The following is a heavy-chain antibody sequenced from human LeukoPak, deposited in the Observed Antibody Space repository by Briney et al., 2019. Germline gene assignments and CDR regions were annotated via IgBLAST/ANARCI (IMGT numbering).Heavy chain of an antibody. Sequence: SETLSLTCTVSGGSISSYYWSWIRQPPGKGLEWIGYIYYSGSTNYNPSLKSRVTISVDTSKNQFSLMLSSVTAADTAVYYCARGYDSSAYYPFNYWGQGTLVTVSS. CDR1: GGSISSYY. CDR2: IYYSGST. D-gene: IGHD3-22*01. J-gene: IGHJ4*02. CDR3: ARGYDSSAYYPFNY. V-gene: IGHV4-59*01.